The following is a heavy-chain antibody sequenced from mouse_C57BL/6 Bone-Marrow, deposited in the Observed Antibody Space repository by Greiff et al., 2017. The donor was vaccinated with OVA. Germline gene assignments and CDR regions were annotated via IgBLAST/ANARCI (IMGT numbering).Heavy chain of an antibody. V-gene: IGHV5-9-1*02. CDR1: GFTFSSYA. D-gene: IGHD4-1*01. CDR3: TRDKGDWEGYFDV. CDR2: ISSGGDYI. Sequence: EVKLMESGEGLVKPGGSLKLSCAASGFTFSSYAMSWVRQTPEKRLEWVAYISSGGDYIYYADTVKGRFTISRDNARNTLYLQMSSLKSEDTAMYYCTRDKGDWEGYFDVWGTGTTVTVSS. J-gene: IGHJ1*03.